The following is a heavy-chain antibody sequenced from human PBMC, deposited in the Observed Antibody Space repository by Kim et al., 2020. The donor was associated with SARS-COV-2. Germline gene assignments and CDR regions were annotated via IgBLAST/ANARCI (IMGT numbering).Heavy chain of an antibody. CDR1: GFTLSSHA. CDR2: LSGHSLNT. V-gene: IGHV3-23*01. Sequence: GGSLRLSCEASGFTLSSHAMSWVRQAPGKGLEWVSGLSGHSLNTDNADSVKGRFTISIDDSKNTLYLQMSSLRADDPAVYLWAQQTPAPGAMWAFDSWG. D-gene: IGHD2-2*01. J-gene: IGHJ5*01. CDR3: AQQTPAPGAMWAFDS.